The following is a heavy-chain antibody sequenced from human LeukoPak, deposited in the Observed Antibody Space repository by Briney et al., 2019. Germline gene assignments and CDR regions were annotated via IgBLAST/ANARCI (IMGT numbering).Heavy chain of an antibody. CDR1: GFTFSSYS. D-gene: IGHD5-18*01. CDR3: ARSPTAMVRGFDY. J-gene: IGHJ4*02. CDR2: INHSGST. Sequence: GSLRLSCAASGFTFSSYSMNWVRQPPGKGLEWIGEINHSGSTNYNPSLKSRVTISVDTSKNQFSLKLSSVTAADTAVYYCARSPTAMVRGFDYWGQGTLVTVSS. V-gene: IGHV4-34*01.